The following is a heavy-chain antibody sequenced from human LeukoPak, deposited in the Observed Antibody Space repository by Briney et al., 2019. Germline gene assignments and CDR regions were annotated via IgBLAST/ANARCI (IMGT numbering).Heavy chain of an antibody. V-gene: IGHV3-23*01. CDR3: AKGDYSLPFDY. Sequence: PGGSLRLSCAASGFTVTNAWMSWVRQAPGKGLEWVSSISGSGGSTYYADSVKGRFTISRDDSKNTLYLQMNSLRAEDTAVYYCAKGDYSLPFDYWGQGTLVTVSS. CDR2: ISGSGGST. CDR1: GFTVTNAW. J-gene: IGHJ4*02. D-gene: IGHD4-11*01.